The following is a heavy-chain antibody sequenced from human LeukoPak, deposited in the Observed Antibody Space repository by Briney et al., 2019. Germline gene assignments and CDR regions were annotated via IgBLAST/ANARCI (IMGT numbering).Heavy chain of an antibody. Sequence: SVKVSCKASGGTFSGYAISWVRQAPGQGLEWMGGIIPICGTANYAQKFQGRVTITADESTSTAYMELSSLRSEDTAVSYCARSGDTASCGYYYSYYMDVWGKGTTVTVSS. CDR2: IIPICGTA. CDR3: ARSGDTASCGYYYSYYMDV. V-gene: IGHV1-69*13. CDR1: GGTFSGYA. J-gene: IGHJ6*03. D-gene: IGHD5-18*01.